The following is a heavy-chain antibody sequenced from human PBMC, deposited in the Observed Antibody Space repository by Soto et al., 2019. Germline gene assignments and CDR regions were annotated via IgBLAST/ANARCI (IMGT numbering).Heavy chain of an antibody. J-gene: IGHJ6*02. CDR3: ARPCTGCMGADGMDV. V-gene: IGHV5-10-1*01. D-gene: IGHD2-2*01. CDR2: IDPSDSYT. CDR1: GYSFISYW. Sequence: GESLKISCXGSGYSFISYWISWVRQMPGKGLEWMGRIDPSDSYTDYSPSFQGHVTISADRSTNTIYLQWSSLKASDTAMYYCARPCTGCMGADGMDVWGQGTTVTVSS.